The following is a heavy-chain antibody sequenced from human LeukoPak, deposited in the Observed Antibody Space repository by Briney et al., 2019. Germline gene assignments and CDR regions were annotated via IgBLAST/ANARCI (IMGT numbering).Heavy chain of an antibody. CDR3: AKDPPIYDSSGYYTRFDY. J-gene: IGHJ4*02. V-gene: IGHV3-23*01. CDR1: GFTFSSYA. CDR2: ISGSGGST. D-gene: IGHD3-22*01. Sequence: GGSLRLSCAASGFTFSSYAMSWVRQAPGRGLEWVSAISGSGGSTYYADSVKGRFTISRDNSKNTLYLQMNSLRAEDTAVYYCAKDPPIYDSSGYYTRFDYWGQGTLVTVSS.